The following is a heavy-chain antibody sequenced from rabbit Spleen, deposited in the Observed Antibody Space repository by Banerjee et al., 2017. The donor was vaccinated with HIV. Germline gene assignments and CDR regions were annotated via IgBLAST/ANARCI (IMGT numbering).Heavy chain of an antibody. Sequence: QSLEESGGGLVQPGGSLTLSCRASGFDFSSYYMTWVRQAPGKGLEWIGYIVPVFGFTYYANWVNGRFTISSHNAQNTLYLQLNSLTAADTATYFCVREAGYAGYGDGNLWGPGTLVTVS. CDR3: VREAGYAGYGDGNL. CDR2: IVPVFGFT. J-gene: IGHJ4*01. CDR1: GFDFSSYY. D-gene: IGHD7-1*01. V-gene: IGHV1S7*01.